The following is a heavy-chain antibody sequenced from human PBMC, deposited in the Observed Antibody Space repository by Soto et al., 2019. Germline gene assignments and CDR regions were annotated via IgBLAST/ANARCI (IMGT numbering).Heavy chain of an antibody. CDR2: INTSNDNK. CDR3: ARGFHYYYYHYMEV. J-gene: IGHJ6*03. CDR1: GYTFTNYG. V-gene: IGHV1-18*01. Sequence: ASVKVSCKASGYTFTNYGISLARQAPGEGLEWVGWINTSNDNKLYAQKLQGRLTLTTDTSASTAYMELSSLRSEDTAMYYCARGFHYYYYHYMEVWGKGTTVTVSS. D-gene: IGHD3-3*01.